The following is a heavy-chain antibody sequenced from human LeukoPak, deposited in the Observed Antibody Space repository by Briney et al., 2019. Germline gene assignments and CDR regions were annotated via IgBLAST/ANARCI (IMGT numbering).Heavy chain of an antibody. V-gene: IGHV4-4*02. D-gene: IGHD1/OR15-1a*01. J-gene: IGHJ4*02. CDR3: ASHMAVTGTRGFDY. Sequence: SSETLSLTCAVSRGSISSHNWWSWVRQPPGGGLEWIGEIYLGGNTNYNPSLKSRVTMSVDNSKNQFSLNLSSVTAADTAVYYCASHMAVTGTRGFDYWGQGTLVTVSS. CDR2: IYLGGNT. CDR1: RGSISSHNW.